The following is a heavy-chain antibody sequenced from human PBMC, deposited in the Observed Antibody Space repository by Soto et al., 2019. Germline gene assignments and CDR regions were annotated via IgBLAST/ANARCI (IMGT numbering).Heavy chain of an antibody. Sequence: QVQLVESGGGVVQPGRSLRLSCTASGFPFSSYGMHWVRRAPGKGLEWVAVIWYDGSNKDYADSVKGRFTISRDNSKNTLYLQMNSLRADDTAVYYCASSINWGQGTLVTVSS. CDR1: GFPFSSYG. V-gene: IGHV3-33*01. CDR2: IWYDGSNK. J-gene: IGHJ4*02. CDR3: ASSIN.